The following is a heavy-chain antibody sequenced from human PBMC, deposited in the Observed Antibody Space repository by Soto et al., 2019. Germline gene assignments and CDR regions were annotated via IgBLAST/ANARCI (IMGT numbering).Heavy chain of an antibody. V-gene: IGHV4-34*01. CDR1: GGSFSGYY. CDR3: ASGGIAARREYYYYGMDV. J-gene: IGHJ6*02. CDR2: INHSGST. Sequence: KASETLSLTCAVYGGSFSGYYWSWIRQPPGKXLEWTGEINHSGSTNYNPSLKSRVTISVDTSKNQFSLKLSSVTAADTAVYYCASGGIAARREYYYYGMDVWGQGTTVTVSS. D-gene: IGHD6-6*01.